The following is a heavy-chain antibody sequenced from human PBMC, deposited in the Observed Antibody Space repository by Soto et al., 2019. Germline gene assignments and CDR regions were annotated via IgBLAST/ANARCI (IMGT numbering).Heavy chain of an antibody. CDR2: IKSKTDGETT. Sequence: EVQLVESGGGLVKPGGSLRLSCAASDFAFNGAWMSWVRQAPGKGLAWVGRIKSKTDGETTDYAAPVKGRFTISRADSRNTLFLQMNSLKTEDTAVYYCTTDGHFDYWGQGTLVTVSS. J-gene: IGHJ4*02. CDR3: TTDGHFDY. V-gene: IGHV3-15*01. CDR1: DFAFNGAW.